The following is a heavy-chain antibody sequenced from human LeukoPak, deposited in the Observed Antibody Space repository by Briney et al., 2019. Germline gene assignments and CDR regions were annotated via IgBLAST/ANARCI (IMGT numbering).Heavy chain of an antibody. CDR3: ASGDYYYYYMDV. D-gene: IGHD2-21*01. CDR2: IYYSGST. J-gene: IGHJ6*03. V-gene: IGHV4-59*01. Sequence: PSETLSLTCTVSDGSISSYYWSWIRQPPGKGLEWIGYIYYSGSTNYNPSLKSRVTISVDTSKNPFSLKLSSVTAADTAVYYCASGDYYYYYMDVWGKGTTVTVSS. CDR1: DGSISSYY.